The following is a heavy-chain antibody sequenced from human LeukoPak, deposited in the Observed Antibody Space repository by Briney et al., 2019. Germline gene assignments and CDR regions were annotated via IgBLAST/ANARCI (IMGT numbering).Heavy chain of an antibody. D-gene: IGHD6-19*01. CDR2: ISYDGSNK. J-gene: IGHJ5*02. CDR1: GFTFSSYA. V-gene: IGHV3-30-3*01. Sequence: PGGSLRLSCAASGFTFSSYAMHWVRQAPGKGLEWVAVISYDGSNKYYADSVKGRFTISRDNSKNTLYLQMNSLRAEDTAVYYCARAMAPQWLVWGYNWFDPWGQGTLVTVSS. CDR3: ARAMAPQWLVWGYNWFDP.